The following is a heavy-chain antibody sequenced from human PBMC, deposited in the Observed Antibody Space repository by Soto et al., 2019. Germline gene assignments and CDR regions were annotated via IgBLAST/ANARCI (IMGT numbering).Heavy chain of an antibody. Sequence: ASVKVSCKASGYTSTSYAMHWVRQAPGQRLEWMGWMNAGNGNTKYSQKFQGRVTITRDTSASTAYMELSSLRSEDTAVYYCARDAAEQQLGYWGQGTLVTVSS. CDR3: ARDAAEQQLGY. CDR1: GYTSTSYA. CDR2: MNAGNGNT. V-gene: IGHV1-3*01. D-gene: IGHD6-13*01. J-gene: IGHJ4*02.